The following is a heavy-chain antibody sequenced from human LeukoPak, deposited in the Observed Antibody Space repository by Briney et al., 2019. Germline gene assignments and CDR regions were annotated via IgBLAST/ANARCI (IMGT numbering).Heavy chain of an antibody. D-gene: IGHD3-16*01. CDR2: ISGSGGST. CDR1: GFTFSSYA. V-gene: IGHV3-23*01. Sequence: GGSLGLSCAASGFTFSSYAMSWVRQAPGKGLEWVSAISGSGGSTYYADSVKGRFTISRDNSKNTLYLQMNSLRAEDTAVYYCAKAHYDYVWGSTEYYYFDYWGQGTLVTVSS. CDR3: AKAHYDYVWGSTEYYYFDY. J-gene: IGHJ4*02.